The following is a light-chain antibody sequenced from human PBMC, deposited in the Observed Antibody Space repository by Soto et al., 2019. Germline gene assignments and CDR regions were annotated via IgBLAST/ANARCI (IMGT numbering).Light chain of an antibody. CDR2: GAA. CDR1: QSISSN. Sequence: EIVMTQSPATLSVSPGEIATLSCRANQSISSNLAWYQQKPGQAPRLLIYGAATRATGIPARFSGSGSGTDFTLTINSLQSEDFAVYYCQMYNNWVGTFGGGTKVDIK. V-gene: IGKV3-15*01. CDR3: QMYNNWVGT. J-gene: IGKJ4*01.